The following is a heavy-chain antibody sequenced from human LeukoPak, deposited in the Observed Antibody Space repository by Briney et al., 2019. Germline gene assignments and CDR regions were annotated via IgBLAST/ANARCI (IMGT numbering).Heavy chain of an antibody. V-gene: IGHV4-31*03. D-gene: IGHD5-24*01. CDR1: GGSISSGGYS. J-gene: IGHJ3*01. CDR3: ARDRAQMAGAFDV. CDR2: IYYSGST. Sequence: SQTLSLTCTVSGGSISSGGYSWSWIRQHPGKGLEWIGYIYYSGSTYYNPSPKSRVTISVDTSKNQFSLKLSSVTAADTAVYYCARDRAQMAGAFDVWGQGTMVTVSS.